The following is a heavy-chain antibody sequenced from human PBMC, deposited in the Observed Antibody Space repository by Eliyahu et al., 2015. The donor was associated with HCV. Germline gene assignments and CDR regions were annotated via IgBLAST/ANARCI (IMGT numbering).Heavy chain of an antibody. CDR1: GFTFSGSA. CDR3: TRHDYYGSGAQVDY. J-gene: IGHJ4*02. Sequence: EVQLVESGGGLVQPGGSLKLSXAASGFTFSGSAMHWVRQASGKGLEWVGRIRSKANSYATAYAASVKGRFTISRDDSKNTAYLQMNSLKTEDTAVYYCTRHDYYGSGAQVDYWGQGTLVTVSS. V-gene: IGHV3-73*02. D-gene: IGHD3-10*01. CDR2: IRSKANSYAT.